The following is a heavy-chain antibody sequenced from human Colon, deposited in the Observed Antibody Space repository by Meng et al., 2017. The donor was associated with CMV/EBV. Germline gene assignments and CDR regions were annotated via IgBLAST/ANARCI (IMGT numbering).Heavy chain of an antibody. Sequence: GGSLRLSCAASGFTFSSYWMSWDRQAPGKGLEWVANIKQDGSEKYYVDSVKGRFTISRDNAKNSLYLQMNSLRAEDTAIYYCARDGVVVLGATRDWGQGTLVTVSS. CDR1: GFTFSSYW. CDR2: IKQDGSEK. V-gene: IGHV3-7*03. CDR3: ARDGVVVLGATRD. J-gene: IGHJ4*02. D-gene: IGHD2-15*01.